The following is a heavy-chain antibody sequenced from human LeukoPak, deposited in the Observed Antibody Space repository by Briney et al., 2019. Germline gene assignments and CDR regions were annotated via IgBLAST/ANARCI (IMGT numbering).Heavy chain of an antibody. CDR1: GFTFSSYA. D-gene: IGHD3-10*01. CDR3: AKGAVRATSGDFDY. V-gene: IGHV3-30-3*01. Sequence: GGSLRLSCAASGFTFSSYAMHWVRQAPGKGLEWVAVISYDGSNKYYADSVKGRFTISRDNSKNTLYLQMNSLRAEDTAVYYCAKGAVRATSGDFDYWGQGTLVTVSS. CDR2: ISYDGSNK. J-gene: IGHJ4*02.